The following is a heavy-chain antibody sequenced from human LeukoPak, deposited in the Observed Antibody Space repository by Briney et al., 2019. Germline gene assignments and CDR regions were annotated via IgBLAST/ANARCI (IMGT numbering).Heavy chain of an antibody. V-gene: IGHV3-23*01. D-gene: IGHD2-2*01. CDR1: GFTFSSYA. Sequence: PGGSLRLSCAASGFTFSSYAMSWVRQAPGEGLEWVSAISGSGGSTYYADSVKGRFTISRDNSKNTLYLQMNSLRAEDTAVYYCAKPRKYQPHMDVWGKGTTVTVSS. CDR2: ISGSGGST. J-gene: IGHJ6*04. CDR3: AKPRKYQPHMDV.